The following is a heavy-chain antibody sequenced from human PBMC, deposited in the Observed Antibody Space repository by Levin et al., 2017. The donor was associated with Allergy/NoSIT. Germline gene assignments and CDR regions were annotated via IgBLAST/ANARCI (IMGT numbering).Heavy chain of an antibody. J-gene: IGHJ3*02. Sequence: GGSLRLSCAASGFTFSSYWMYCVRQVPGEGLVWVSHINPDGSATNYVESAKGRFTISRDNARNTLYLQMNSLRVEDTAVYYCLRDIISTGDWPSDIWGQGTMVTVSS. CDR3: LRDIISTGDWPSDI. V-gene: IGHV3-74*01. CDR2: INPDGSAT. D-gene: IGHD2-21*02. CDR1: GFTFSSYW.